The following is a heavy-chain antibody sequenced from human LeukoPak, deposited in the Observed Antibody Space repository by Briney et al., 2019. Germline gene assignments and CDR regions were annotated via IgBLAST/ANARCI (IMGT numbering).Heavy chain of an antibody. J-gene: IGHJ4*02. D-gene: IGHD4-17*01. CDR2: ISRSSSYI. CDR1: GFTFSSYS. CDR3: ARDYGDYAGEFDY. V-gene: IGHV3-21*01. Sequence: GGSLRLSCAASGFTFSSYSMNWVRQAPGKGLEWVSSISRSSSYIYYADSVKGRFTISRDNAKNSLYLQMNSLRAEDTAVYYCARDYGDYAGEFDYWGQGTLVTVSS.